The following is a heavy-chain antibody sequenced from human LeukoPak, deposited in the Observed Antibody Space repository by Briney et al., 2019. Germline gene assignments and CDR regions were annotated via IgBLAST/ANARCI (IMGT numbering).Heavy chain of an antibody. D-gene: IGHD4-11*01. CDR3: ARSVPDYTRFDY. J-gene: IGHJ4*02. CDR2: ISNTGGST. Sequence: GGSLRLSCAASGFSFNTYAMSWVRQAPGKGLEWVSAISNTGGSTYYADSVKGRFTISRDKSKNTLFLQMNSLRAEDTAVYFCARSVPDYTRFDYWGQGALVTVSS. CDR1: GFSFNTYA. V-gene: IGHV3-23*01.